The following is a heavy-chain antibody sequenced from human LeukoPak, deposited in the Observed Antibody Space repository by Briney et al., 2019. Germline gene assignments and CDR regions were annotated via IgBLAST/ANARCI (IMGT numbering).Heavy chain of an antibody. CDR3: AKDVRFLEWSSVDY. D-gene: IGHD3-3*01. CDR1: GFTFSSYA. CDR2: ISGSGGST. Sequence: PGGSLRLSCAASGFTFSSYAMSWVRQAPEKGLEWVSAISGSGGSTYYADSVKGRFTISRDNSKNTLYLQMNSLRAEDTAVYYCAKDVRFLEWSSVDYWGQRTLVTVSS. J-gene: IGHJ4*02. V-gene: IGHV3-23*01.